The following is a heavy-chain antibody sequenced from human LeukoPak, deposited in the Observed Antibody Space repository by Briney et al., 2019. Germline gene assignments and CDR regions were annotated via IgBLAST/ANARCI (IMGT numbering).Heavy chain of an antibody. CDR3: AKEAYIEMATITPDY. J-gene: IGHJ4*02. D-gene: IGHD5-24*01. CDR1: GFTFSSYG. V-gene: IGHV3-33*06. Sequence: GGSLRLSCAASGFTFSSYGMHWVRQAPGKGLEWVAAIWYDGSNKYYADSVKGRFTISRDNSKNPLYLQMTSLRAKDTAVYYCAKEAYIEMATITPDYWGQGTLVTVSS. CDR2: IWYDGSNK.